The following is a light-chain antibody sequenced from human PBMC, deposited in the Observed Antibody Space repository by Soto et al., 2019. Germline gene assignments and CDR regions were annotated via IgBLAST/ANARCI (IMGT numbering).Light chain of an antibody. Sequence: QSLLTQPPSVSAAPGQKVTISCSGSSSNIGNNYVSWYQQLPGTAPKLLIYENNKRPSGIPDRFSGSKSGTSATLGITGLQTGDEADYYCGTWDSSLSGGVFGTGTKLTVL. CDR3: GTWDSSLSGGV. CDR1: SSNIGNNY. V-gene: IGLV1-51*02. CDR2: ENN. J-gene: IGLJ1*01.